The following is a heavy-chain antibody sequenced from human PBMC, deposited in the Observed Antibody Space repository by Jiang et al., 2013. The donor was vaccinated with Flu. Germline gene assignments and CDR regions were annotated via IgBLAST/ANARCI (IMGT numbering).Heavy chain of an antibody. CDR3: ARAPGRWFGETHRGGLDY. CDR1: GGSISSYY. V-gene: IGHV4-59*01. D-gene: IGHD3-10*01. Sequence: GPGLVKPSETLSLTCTVSGGSISSYYWSWIRQPPGKGLEWIGYIYYSGSTNYNPSLKSRVTISVDTSKNQFSLKLSSVTAADTAVYYRARAPGRWFGETHRGGLDYWGQGTLVTVSS. J-gene: IGHJ4*02. CDR2: IYYSGST.